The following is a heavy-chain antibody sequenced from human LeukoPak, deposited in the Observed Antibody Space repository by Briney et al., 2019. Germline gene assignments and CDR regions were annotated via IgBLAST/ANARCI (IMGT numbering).Heavy chain of an antibody. D-gene: IGHD6-13*01. CDR3: ARESEGSSSFDY. Sequence: SETLSLTCTVSGDSISSSDYYWTWIRQPPGKGLEWIGYIFSSGSTHYNPSLKSRVTISVDTSKNQFSLKLSSVTAADTAVYYCARESEGSSSFDYWGQGTLVTVSS. J-gene: IGHJ4*02. CDR1: GDSISSSDYY. V-gene: IGHV4-61*08. CDR2: IFSSGST.